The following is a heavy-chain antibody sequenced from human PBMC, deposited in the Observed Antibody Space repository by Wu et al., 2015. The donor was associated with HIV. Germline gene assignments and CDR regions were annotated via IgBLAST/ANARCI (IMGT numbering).Heavy chain of an antibody. J-gene: IGHJ4*02. CDR1: GYSFTRHK. Sequence: QVQLVQSGAEVKKLGASVMISCKASGYSFTRHKIHWLRQAPGQGLEWMGIINPSGSSTNYAQKFQGRVTMTRDMSTSTVYMELSSLRSEDTAVYYCARSMITFGGVINHLDYWGQGTLVTVSS. V-gene: IGHV1-46*01. D-gene: IGHD3-16*02. CDR2: INPSGSST. CDR3: ARSMITFGGVINHLDY.